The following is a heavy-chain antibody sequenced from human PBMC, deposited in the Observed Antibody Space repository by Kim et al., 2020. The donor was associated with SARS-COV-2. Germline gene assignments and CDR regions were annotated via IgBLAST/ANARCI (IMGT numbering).Heavy chain of an antibody. Sequence: NPYLKSRVPISVDTSKNQFSLKLSSVTAADTAVYYCAKAGYSSSWYFDYWGQGTLVTVSS. D-gene: IGHD6-13*01. CDR3: AKAGYSSSWYFDY. J-gene: IGHJ4*02. V-gene: IGHV4-39*01.